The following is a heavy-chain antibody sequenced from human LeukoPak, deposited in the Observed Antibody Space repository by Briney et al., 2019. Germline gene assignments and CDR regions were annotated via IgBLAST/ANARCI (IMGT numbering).Heavy chain of an antibody. D-gene: IGHD5-12*01. CDR3: ARHGRVGGGYDSLSDL. CDR2: IYYSGST. J-gene: IGHJ5*02. Sequence: AETLSLTCTVWGHSMSSYYGSGLRRPRGRGGEGLGYIYYSGSTNYTPPLKSRVTISVDTSKHQFSLNLSSVTAADTAVYYCARHGRVGGGYDSLSDLCGQGTLVTVSS. CDR1: GHSMSSYY. V-gene: IGHV4-59*08.